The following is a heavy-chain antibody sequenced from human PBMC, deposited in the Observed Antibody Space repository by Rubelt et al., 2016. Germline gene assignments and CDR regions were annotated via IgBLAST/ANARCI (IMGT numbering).Heavy chain of an antibody. CDR2: INHSGST. Sequence: QVQLQQWGAGLLKPSETLSLTCAVYGGSFSGYYWSWIRQPPGKGLEWIGEINHSGSTNYNPSLKSRVTISVDTSKNQFSLKLSSVTAADTAVYYCARAEVVAATGWFDPWGQGTLVTVSS. J-gene: IGHJ5*02. D-gene: IGHD2-15*01. CDR3: ARAEVVAATGWFDP. CDR1: GGSFSGYY. V-gene: IGHV4-34*01.